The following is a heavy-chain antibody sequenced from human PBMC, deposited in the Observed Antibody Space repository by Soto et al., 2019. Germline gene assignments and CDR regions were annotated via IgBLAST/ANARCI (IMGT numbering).Heavy chain of an antibody. CDR1: GGSFSTYY. CDR3: ARGGSTDWQVALDI. Sequence: SETLSLTCAVSGGSFSTYYYNWIRQSPGKGLEWIGEINHRGDSNYSPSLKSRVTMSLDTSKNQFSLKLTSVTAADTAVYYCARGGSTDWQVALDIWGQGTMVTVSS. J-gene: IGHJ3*02. V-gene: IGHV4-34*01. CDR2: INHRGDS. D-gene: IGHD3-9*01.